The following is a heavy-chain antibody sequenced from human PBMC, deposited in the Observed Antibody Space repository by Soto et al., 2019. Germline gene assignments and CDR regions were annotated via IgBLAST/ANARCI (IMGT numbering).Heavy chain of an antibody. CDR2: IFHSGST. CDR3: ARQPTTGDTDLWFDP. D-gene: IGHD2-21*01. CDR1: GGSISTSRSY. Sequence: PSETLSLTCNVSGGSISTSRSYWAWIRQPPGKGLEWLANIFHSGSTYYNPSLASRVTVSVDTSKNEFPLKLRSVAAADTAVYYCARQPTTGDTDLWFDPWGQGTLVPVSS. J-gene: IGHJ5*02. V-gene: IGHV4-39*01.